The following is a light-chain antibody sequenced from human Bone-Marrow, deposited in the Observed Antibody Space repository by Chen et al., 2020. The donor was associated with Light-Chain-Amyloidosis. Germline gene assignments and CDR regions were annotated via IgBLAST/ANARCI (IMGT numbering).Light chain of an antibody. J-gene: IGLJ2*01. CDR2: DVP. Sequence: QSALTQPRSVSGSPGQSVTISCTGTSSDIGSYNYVSWYQQHPGQAPKLMIYDVPKRPSGVPDRFSGSKSGNTASLTISGLQAEDEADYFCCSYAGTFTYVVFGGGTKLTVL. CDR1: SSDIGSYNY. CDR3: CSYAGTFTYVV. V-gene: IGLV2-11*01.